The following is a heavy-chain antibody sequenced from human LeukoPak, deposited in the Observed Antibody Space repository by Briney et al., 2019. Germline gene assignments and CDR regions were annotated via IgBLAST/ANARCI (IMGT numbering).Heavy chain of an antibody. Sequence: SETLSLTCTVSGGSISSSSYYWGWIRQPPGKGLEWIGSIYYSGSTYYNPSLKSRVTISVDTSKNQFSLKLSSVTAADTAVYYCARHPSEKTGYLDYWGQGTLVTVSS. D-gene: IGHD5-24*01. CDR1: GGSISSSSYY. CDR2: IYYSGST. CDR3: ARHPSEKTGYLDY. V-gene: IGHV4-39*01. J-gene: IGHJ4*02.